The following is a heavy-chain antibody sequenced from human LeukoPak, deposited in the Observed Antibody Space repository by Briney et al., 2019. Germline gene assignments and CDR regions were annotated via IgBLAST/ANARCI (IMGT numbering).Heavy chain of an antibody. CDR1: GFTFSNFW. CDR2: INSDGSDT. Sequence: GGSLRLSCAASGFTFSNFWMHWVRQAPGKGLVWVSRINSDGSDTSYADSVKGRLTISRDNAKNTLYLQMNSLRAEDTAIYYCVGGYDPHYWGQGTLVTVSS. V-gene: IGHV3-74*01. CDR3: VGGYDPHY. D-gene: IGHD2-8*02. J-gene: IGHJ4*02.